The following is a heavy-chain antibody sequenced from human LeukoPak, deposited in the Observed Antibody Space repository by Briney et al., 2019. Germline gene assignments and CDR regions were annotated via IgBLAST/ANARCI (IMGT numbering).Heavy chain of an antibody. CDR3: ARVTGYMIEDYFDY. D-gene: IGHD3-22*01. CDR1: GGSISSSSYY. Sequence: SETLSLTCTVSGGSISSSSYYWGWIRQPPGKGLEWIGGIYYSGSTYYNPSLKSRVTISVDTSKNQFSLKLSSVTAADTAVYYCARVTGYMIEDYFDYWGQGTLVTVSS. CDR2: IYYSGST. J-gene: IGHJ4*02. V-gene: IGHV4-39*07.